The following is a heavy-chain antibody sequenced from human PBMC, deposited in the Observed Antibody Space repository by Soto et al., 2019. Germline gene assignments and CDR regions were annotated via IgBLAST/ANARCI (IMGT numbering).Heavy chain of an antibody. J-gene: IGHJ5*02. Sequence: PGGSLRLSCAASGFTFINYWMSWVRQAPGKGLEWVANIKQDGGEKYYVDSVKGRFTISRDNAKNSLYLQMNSLRAEDTAVYYCERTKANKWFHPWGQANLVTVSS. D-gene: IGHD2-8*01. V-gene: IGHV3-7*03. CDR3: ERTKANKWFHP. CDR1: GFTFINYW. CDR2: IKQDGGEK.